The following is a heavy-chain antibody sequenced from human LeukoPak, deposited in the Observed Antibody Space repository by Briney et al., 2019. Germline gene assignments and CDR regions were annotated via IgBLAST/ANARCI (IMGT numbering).Heavy chain of an antibody. CDR1: GYTFTSYG. CDR2: VSTYNGNT. D-gene: IGHD6-6*01. V-gene: IGHV1-18*01. Sequence: ASVKVSCKASGYTFTSYGISWVRQAPGQGLEWMGWVSTYNGNTNYAHNLQGRVTMTTDTSTSTAYMELRSLRSDDTAVYYCARDPYSSSSNYYYYGMDVWGQGTTVTVSS. J-gene: IGHJ6*02. CDR3: ARDPYSSSSNYYYYGMDV.